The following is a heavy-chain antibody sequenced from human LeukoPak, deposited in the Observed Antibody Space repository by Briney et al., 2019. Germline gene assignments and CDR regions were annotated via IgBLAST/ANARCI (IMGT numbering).Heavy chain of an antibody. V-gene: IGHV1-2*02. J-gene: IGHJ4*02. CDR2: INPNSGGT. D-gene: IGHD1-26*01. Sequence: WASVKVSCKASGYTFTGYYMHWVRQAPGQGLERMGWINPNSGGTNYAQKFQGRVTMTRDTSISTAYMELSRLRSDDTAVYYCARDKGSTAYYFDYWGQGTLVTVSS. CDR1: GYTFTGYY. CDR3: ARDKGSTAYYFDY.